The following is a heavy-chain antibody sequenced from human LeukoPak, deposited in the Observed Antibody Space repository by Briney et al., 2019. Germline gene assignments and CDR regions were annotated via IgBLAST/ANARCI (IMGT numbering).Heavy chain of an antibody. V-gene: IGHV3-30*02. CDR1: GFTFSSYS. Sequence: GGSLRHSCAASGFTFSSYSMNWVRQAPGKGLEWVAFIRYDGSNKYYADSVKGRFTISRDNSKNTLYLQMNSLRAGDTAVYYCAKLLPGNYGDPSCWGQGTLVTVSS. J-gene: IGHJ4*02. CDR3: AKLLPGNYGDPSC. CDR2: IRYDGSNK. D-gene: IGHD4-17*01.